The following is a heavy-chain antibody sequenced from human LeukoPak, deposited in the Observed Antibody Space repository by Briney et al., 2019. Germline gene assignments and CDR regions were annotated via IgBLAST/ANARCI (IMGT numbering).Heavy chain of an antibody. D-gene: IGHD2-2*01. CDR2: ISGSGGST. V-gene: IGHV3-23*01. CDR1: GFTFSSYA. Sequence: PGGSLRLSCAASGFTFSSYAMSWVRQAPGKGLEWVSAISGSGGSTYYADSVKGRFTISRDNSKNTLYLQMNSLRAEDTAVYYCAKPRLEYQLLYYYYMDVWGKGTTVTVSS. J-gene: IGHJ6*03. CDR3: AKPRLEYQLLYYYYMDV.